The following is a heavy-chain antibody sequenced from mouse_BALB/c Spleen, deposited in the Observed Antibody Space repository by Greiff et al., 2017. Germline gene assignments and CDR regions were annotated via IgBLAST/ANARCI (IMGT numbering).Heavy chain of an antibody. CDR2: IYPYNGGT. D-gene: IGHD1-1*01. J-gene: IGHJ4*01. V-gene: IGHV1S29*02. Sequence: EVQLQQSGPELVKPGASVKISCKASGYTFTDYNMHWVKQSHGKSLEWIGYIYPYNGGTGYNQKFKSKATLTVDNSSSTAYMELRSLTSEDSAVYYCARSGIYYDGSSPYAMDYWGQGTSVTVSS. CDR1: GYTFTDYN. CDR3: ARSGIYYDGSSPYAMDY.